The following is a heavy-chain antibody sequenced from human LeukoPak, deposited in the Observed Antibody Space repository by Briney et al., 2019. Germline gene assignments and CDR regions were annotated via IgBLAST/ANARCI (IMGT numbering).Heavy chain of an antibody. CDR1: GGSISSYY. CDR2: IFYTGST. D-gene: IGHD3-16*01. J-gene: IGHJ3*01. V-gene: IGHV4-59*01. CDR3: ALSGGAFDV. Sequence: PSETLSLTCTVSGGSISSYYWSRLRQPPGKGLEWIGYIFYTGSTNYNPSLKSRVTISIDTSKNQISLKLNSVTAADTAVYYCALSGGAFDVWGEGTMVTVSS.